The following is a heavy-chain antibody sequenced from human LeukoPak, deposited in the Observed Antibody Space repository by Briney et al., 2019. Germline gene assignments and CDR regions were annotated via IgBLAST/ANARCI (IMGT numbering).Heavy chain of an antibody. CDR1: GGSISSSSYY. CDR3: ARDIPLGYCSGGSCRGY. J-gene: IGHJ4*02. Sequence: SETLSLTCTVSGGSISSSSYYWGWIRQPPGKGLEWIGSIYYSGSTYYNPSLKSRVTISVDTSKNQFSLKLSSVTAADTAVYHCARDIPLGYCSGGSCRGYWGQGTLVTVSS. D-gene: IGHD2-15*01. V-gene: IGHV4-39*07. CDR2: IYYSGST.